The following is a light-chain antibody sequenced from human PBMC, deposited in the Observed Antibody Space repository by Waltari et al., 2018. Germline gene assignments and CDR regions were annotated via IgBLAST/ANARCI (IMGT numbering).Light chain of an antibody. CDR1: SSNIGSNT. CDR2: KNN. V-gene: IGLV1-44*01. Sequence: QSVLTQQPSASGTPGQRVTISCSGSSSNIGSNTANWYQQLPETDPKLLIDKNNHRPSWALDRFAGSKSGTSASLTSSSVQSDDYADYYCATWDDRLNGPRVFGGGTMLTVL. J-gene: IGLJ2*01. CDR3: ATWDDRLNGPRV.